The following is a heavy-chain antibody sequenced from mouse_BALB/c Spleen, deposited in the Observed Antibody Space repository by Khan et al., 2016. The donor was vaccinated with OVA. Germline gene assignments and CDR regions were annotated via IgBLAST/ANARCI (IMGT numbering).Heavy chain of an antibody. J-gene: IGHJ1*01. CDR3: ECGGYWDLDV. CDR1: GFTFTNYG. CDR2: INSLAYNP. D-gene: IGHD1-1*02. V-gene: IGHV9S8*01. Sequence: QIQLVQSGADLKQPGESVKISCEASGFTFTNYGMTWVQQAPGKGLKWVACINSLAYNPTYADDFKGRFAFSLETADSTAYLQINNRSLGDTATDLCECGGYWDLDVWGAGTSVTVSS.